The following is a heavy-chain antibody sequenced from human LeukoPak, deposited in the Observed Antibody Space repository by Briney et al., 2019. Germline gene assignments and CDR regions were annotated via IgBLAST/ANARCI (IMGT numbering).Heavy chain of an antibody. D-gene: IGHD3-10*01. CDR2: IYYSGST. V-gene: IGHV4-30-4*01. J-gene: IGHJ5*02. Sequence: SQTLSLTCTVSGGSISSGDYYWSWIRQPPGKGLEWIGYIYYSGSTYYNPSLKSRVTISVDTSKNQFSLKLSSVTAADTAVYYCARDQGQAYYYGSGSYYNEWFDPWGQGTLVTVSS. CDR1: GGSISSGDYY. CDR3: ARDQGQAYYYGSGSYYNEWFDP.